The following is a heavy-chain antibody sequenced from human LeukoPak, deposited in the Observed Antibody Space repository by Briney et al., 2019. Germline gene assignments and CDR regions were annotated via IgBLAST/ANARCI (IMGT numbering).Heavy chain of an antibody. CDR2: INPNSGGT. V-gene: IGHV1-2*02. CDR1: GYTFTGYY. D-gene: IGHD1-26*01. J-gene: IGHJ4*02. Sequence: ASVKVSCKASGYTFTGYYMHWVRQAPGQGLEWMGWINPNSGGTNYAQKLQGRVTMTTDTSTSTAYMELRSLRSDDTAVYYCARSLEWELLYKDYWGQGTLVTVSS. CDR3: ARSLEWELLYKDY.